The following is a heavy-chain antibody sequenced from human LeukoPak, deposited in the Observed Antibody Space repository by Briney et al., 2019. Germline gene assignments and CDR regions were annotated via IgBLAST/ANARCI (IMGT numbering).Heavy chain of an antibody. CDR2: ISGSGGST. Sequence: GGSLRLSCAASGFTFSGYAMSWVRQAPGKGLEWVSAISGSGGSTYYADSVKGRFTISRDNSKNTLYLQMNSLRAEDTAVYYCAKAPTMVRGVIIGNWFDPWGQGTLVTVSS. CDR1: GFTFSGYA. J-gene: IGHJ5*02. D-gene: IGHD3-10*01. V-gene: IGHV3-23*01. CDR3: AKAPTMVRGVIIGNWFDP.